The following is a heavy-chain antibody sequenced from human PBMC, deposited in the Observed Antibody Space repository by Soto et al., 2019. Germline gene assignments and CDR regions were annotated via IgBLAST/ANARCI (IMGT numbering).Heavy chain of an antibody. CDR2: ISPFNGNT. J-gene: IGHJ5*02. CDR1: ASPFPGSI. D-gene: IGHD4-17*01. CDR3: ARGTVTSGRWFGP. Sequence: QVHLVQSGTEVKEPGPSVRVPCKALASPFPGSIITWVRRAPGQGLEWMGWISPFNGNTKYAGNFEGRVTMTTNTSTTTAYMELTSLTFDDTAVYFCARGTVTSGRWFGPWGQGTLVSVSS. V-gene: IGHV1-18*04.